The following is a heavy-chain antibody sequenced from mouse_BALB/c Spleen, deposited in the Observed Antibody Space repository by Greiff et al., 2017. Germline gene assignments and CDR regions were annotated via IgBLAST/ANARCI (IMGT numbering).Heavy chain of an antibody. J-gene: IGHJ2*01. CDR3: AREEIYYDYDGRDFDY. V-gene: IGHV5-6-5*01. Sequence: DVHLVESGGGLVKPGGSLKLSCAASGFTFSSYAMSWVRQTPEKRLEWVASISSGGSTYYPDSVKGRFTISRDNARNILYLQMSSLRSEDTAMYYCAREEIYYDYDGRDFDYWGQGTTLTVSS. CDR1: GFTFSSYA. D-gene: IGHD2-4*01. CDR2: ISSGGST.